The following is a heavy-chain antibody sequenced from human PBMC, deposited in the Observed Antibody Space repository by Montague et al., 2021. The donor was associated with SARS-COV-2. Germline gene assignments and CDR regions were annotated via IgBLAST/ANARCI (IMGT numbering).Heavy chain of an antibody. V-gene: IGHV4-4*07. CDR2: IYASGST. J-gene: IGHJ4*02. D-gene: IGHD3-16*01. CDR3: VRDGGNWYYFDY. CDR1: GVSITSYY. Sequence: SETLSLTCSISGVSITSYYWSWVRQPAGKGLEWIGHIYASGSTNYSPSHKSRVRLSIDNPKNQFSLKLGSLTAADTAVYYCVRDGGNWYYFDYWGQGALVTVSS.